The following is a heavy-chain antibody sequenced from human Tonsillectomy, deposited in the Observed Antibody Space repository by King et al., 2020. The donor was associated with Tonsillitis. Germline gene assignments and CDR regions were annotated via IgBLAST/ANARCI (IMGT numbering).Heavy chain of an antibody. CDR2: VFPGDADT. J-gene: IGHJ3*02. Sequence: QLVQSGAEVRKPGESLKISCKVSGFNFANYWIGWVRQMPGKGLEWVGLVFPGDADTTYSPSFRGQVTLSVDMSNTTAYLQWSSLKASDTGVYYCARRGGISQAKDAFDIWGQGTMVTVSP. D-gene: IGHD2/OR15-2a*01. V-gene: IGHV5-51*01. CDR1: GFNFANYW. CDR3: ARRGGISQAKDAFDI.